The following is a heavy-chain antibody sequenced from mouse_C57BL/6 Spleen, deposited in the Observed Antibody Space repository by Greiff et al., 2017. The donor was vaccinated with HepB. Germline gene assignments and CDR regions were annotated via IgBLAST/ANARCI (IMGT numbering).Heavy chain of an antibody. V-gene: IGHV1-42*01. CDR2: INPSTGGT. Sequence: DVKLVESGPELVKPGASVKISCKASGYSFTGYYMNWVKQSPEKSLEWIGEINPSTGGTTYNQKFKAKATLTVDKSSSTAYMQLKSLTSEDSAVYYCASSGYGSSLAWFAYWGQGTLVTVSA. D-gene: IGHD1-1*01. CDR1: GYSFTGYY. CDR3: ASSGYGSSLAWFAY. J-gene: IGHJ3*01.